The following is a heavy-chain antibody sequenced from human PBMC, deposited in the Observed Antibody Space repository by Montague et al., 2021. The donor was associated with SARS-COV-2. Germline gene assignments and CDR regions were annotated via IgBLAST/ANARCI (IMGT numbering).Heavy chain of an antibody. D-gene: IGHD3-3*01. CDR3: ARGGLAGGNYDIWSFSYTSPLDY. Sequence: SETLSLTCAVYGGSFSAHSWSWIRQSPGKGLEWIGEINHRGSATYMSSLKSRVTMSVDTSKNQFSLKMSSVTAADTVIYYCARGGLAGGNYDIWSFSYTSPLDYWGQGTQVTVSS. J-gene: IGHJ4*02. V-gene: IGHV4-34*01. CDR2: INHRGSA. CDR1: GGSFSAHS.